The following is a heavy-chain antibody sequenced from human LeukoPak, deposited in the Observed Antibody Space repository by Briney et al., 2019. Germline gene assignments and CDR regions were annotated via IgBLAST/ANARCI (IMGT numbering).Heavy chain of an antibody. CDR3: ALMGSGTGVRDY. J-gene: IGHJ4*02. CDR1: GFTFDDYT. V-gene: IGHV3-43*01. Sequence: GGSLRLSCAASGFTFDDYTMHWVRQAPGKGLEWVSLISWDGGSTYYADSVKGRFTISRDNSKNSLYLQMNSLRTGDTALYYCALMGSGTGVRDYWGQGTLVTVSS. D-gene: IGHD1-1*01. CDR2: ISWDGGST.